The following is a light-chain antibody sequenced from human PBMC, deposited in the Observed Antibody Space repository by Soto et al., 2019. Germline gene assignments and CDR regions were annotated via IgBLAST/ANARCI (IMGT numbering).Light chain of an antibody. CDR1: QSVSTNY. J-gene: IGKJ4*01. V-gene: IGKV3D-20*01. CDR3: QQYGSSPS. Sequence: IVLAKCPVTLAWSPGERATLSCGASQSVSTNYLAWYQQKPGLAPRLLIYDASSRATGISDRFSGSGSGTDFTLTISRLEPEDFAVYYCQQYGSSPSFGGGTKVDIK. CDR2: DAS.